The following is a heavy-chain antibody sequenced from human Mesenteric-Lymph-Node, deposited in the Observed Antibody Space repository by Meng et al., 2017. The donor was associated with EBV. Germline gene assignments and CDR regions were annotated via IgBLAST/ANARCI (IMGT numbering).Heavy chain of an antibody. CDR2: ISSSGRYI. Sequence: EVQLVEAGGGLVKPGGSLRRYCVVSGLTFSDYAMNWVRQSPGKGLEWVSFISSSGRYIYYADSVKARFTISRDDAKNSLYLQMNSLTAEDSAVYYCARGYDSSGYYLDHWGQGTLVTVSS. V-gene: IGHV3-21*01. D-gene: IGHD3-22*01. CDR1: GLTFSDYA. J-gene: IGHJ4*02. CDR3: ARGYDSSGYYLDH.